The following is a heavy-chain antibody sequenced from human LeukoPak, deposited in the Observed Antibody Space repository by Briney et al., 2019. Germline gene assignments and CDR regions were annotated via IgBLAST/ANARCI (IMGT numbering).Heavy chain of an antibody. CDR2: ISSSSSYI. Sequence: PGRSLRLSCAASGFTFDIYGIHWVRQAPGKGLEWVSPISSSSSYIYYADSVKGRFTISRDNAKNSLYLQMNSLRAEDTAVYYCARGVPSQDYYYYMDVWGKGTTVTISS. J-gene: IGHJ6*03. CDR3: ARGVPSQDYYYYMDV. V-gene: IGHV3-21*01. CDR1: GFTFDIYG. D-gene: IGHD3-10*02.